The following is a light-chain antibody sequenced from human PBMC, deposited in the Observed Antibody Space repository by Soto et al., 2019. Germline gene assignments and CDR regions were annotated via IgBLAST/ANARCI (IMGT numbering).Light chain of an antibody. CDR3: QQFNSYPIT. CDR1: QSISSW. V-gene: IGKV1-5*01. Sequence: DIEMTQSPSTLSANVGDRVTTTCRASQSISSWLAWYQQKPGKAPKLLIYDASSLESGVPSRFSGSGSGTEFTLTISSLQPEDFATYYCQQFNSYPITFGQGTRLEIK. CDR2: DAS. J-gene: IGKJ5*01.